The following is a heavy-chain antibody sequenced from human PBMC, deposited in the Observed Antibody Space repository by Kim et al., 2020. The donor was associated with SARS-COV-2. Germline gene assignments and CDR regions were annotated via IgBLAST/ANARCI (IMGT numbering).Heavy chain of an antibody. D-gene: IGHD6-19*01. J-gene: IGHJ4*02. Sequence: YNPSRKRRVSISVEKSKNQCALKLSSVTAADTAVYYCATSIGIAVAGTDYWGQGTLVTVSS. V-gene: IGHV4-4*02. CDR3: ATSIGIAVAGTDY.